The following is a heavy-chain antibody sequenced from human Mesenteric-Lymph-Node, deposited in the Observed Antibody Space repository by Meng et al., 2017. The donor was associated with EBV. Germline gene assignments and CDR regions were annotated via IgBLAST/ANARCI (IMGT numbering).Heavy chain of an antibody. Sequence: QVQRQEWGPGLVKPWGTLSLTCGVSGGSISNDRWWSWVRQPPGKGLEWIGEMYHSGSTNYNPSLKSRVTISVDKSKNQFFLNLNSVTAADTAVYYCARGREYSWGYWGQGTLVTVSS. J-gene: IGHJ4*02. CDR2: MYHSGST. D-gene: IGHD4-11*01. V-gene: IGHV4-4*02. CDR3: ARGREYSWGY. CDR1: GGSISNDRW.